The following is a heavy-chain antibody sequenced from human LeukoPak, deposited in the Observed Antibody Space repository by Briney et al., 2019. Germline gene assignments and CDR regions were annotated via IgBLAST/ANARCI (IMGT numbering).Heavy chain of an antibody. Sequence: GGSLRLSCAASGFTFSSYAMHWVRQAPGKGLEWVAVISYDGSNKYYADSVKGRFTISRDNSKNTLYLQMNSLRAEDTAVYYCARERDSSGYYYFDYWGQGTLVTVSS. CDR3: ARERDSSGYYYFDY. J-gene: IGHJ4*02. CDR1: GFTFSSYA. CDR2: ISYDGSNK. V-gene: IGHV3-30*04. D-gene: IGHD3-22*01.